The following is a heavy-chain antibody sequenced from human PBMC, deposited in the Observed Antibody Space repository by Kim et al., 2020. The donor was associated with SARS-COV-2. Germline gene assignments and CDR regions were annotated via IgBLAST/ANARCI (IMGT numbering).Heavy chain of an antibody. CDR2: ISSRSGYI. V-gene: IGHV3-21*01. J-gene: IGHJ4*02. D-gene: IGHD1-26*01. CDR3: ASGSGNSYFDL. Sequence: GGSLRLSCAAFGSTFSNYNMNWVRQAPGKGLEWVSSISSRSGYISYPDSLKGRVTIFRDNAKNLLYLQMNSLRGEDTAVYYCASGSGNSYFDLWGQGTLVTVPS. CDR1: GSTFSNYN.